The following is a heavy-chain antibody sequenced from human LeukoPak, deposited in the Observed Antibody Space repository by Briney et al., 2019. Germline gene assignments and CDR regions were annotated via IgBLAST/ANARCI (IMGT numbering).Heavy chain of an antibody. V-gene: IGHV1-2*02. J-gene: IGHJ4*02. CDR3: ASSKTRAHFFDY. CDR2: INPNSGGT. CDR1: GGTFSSYA. Sequence: ASVKVSCKASGGTFSSYAISWVRQAPGQGLEWMGWINPNSGGTNYAQKFQGRVTMTRDTSISTAYMELSRLRSDDTAVYYCASSKTRAHFFDYWGQGTLVTVSS.